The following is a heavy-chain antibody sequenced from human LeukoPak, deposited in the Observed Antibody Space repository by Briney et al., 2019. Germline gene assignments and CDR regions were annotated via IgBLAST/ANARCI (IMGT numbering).Heavy chain of an antibody. D-gene: IGHD2-15*01. V-gene: IGHV3-7*01. Sequence: GGSLRLSCAASGIAFSNYWMSWVRQAPGKGLEWVANINQDSSEKYYVDSVKGRFTISRDNAKNSLYLQLNTLRPEDTAVYYCVQGWRDNWGQGTLVTVSS. CDR3: VQGWRDN. CDR2: INQDSSEK. CDR1: GIAFSNYW. J-gene: IGHJ4*02.